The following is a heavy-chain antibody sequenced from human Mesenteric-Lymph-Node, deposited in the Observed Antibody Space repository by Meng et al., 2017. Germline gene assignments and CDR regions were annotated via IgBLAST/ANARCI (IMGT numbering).Heavy chain of an antibody. CDR1: GGSISSGSHS. CDR2: IYYSGST. V-gene: IGHV4-31*03. J-gene: IGHJ4*01. CDR3: ARVDSSGYFLDY. Sequence: QVQLQESGSGLVKPSQTLSLTCTVSGGSISSGSHSWSWIRQHPGKGLEWIAYIYYSGSTYYNPSLKSRVILSVDTSKNQFSLKLSSVTAADTAVYYCARVDSSGYFLDYWGQGTLVTVSS. D-gene: IGHD3-22*01.